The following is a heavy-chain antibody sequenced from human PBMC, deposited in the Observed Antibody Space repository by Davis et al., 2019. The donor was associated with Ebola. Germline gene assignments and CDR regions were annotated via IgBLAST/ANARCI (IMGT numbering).Heavy chain of an antibody. CDR2: IRSKAYGGTT. Sequence: PGGSLRLSCTASGFTFGDYAMSWVRQAPGKGLEWVGFIRSKAYGGTTEYAASVKGRFTISRDDSKSIAYLQMNSLKTEDTAVYYCTRVGQGGCSGGSCYYGWFDPWGQGTLVTVSS. V-gene: IGHV3-49*04. CDR3: TRVGQGGCSGGSCYYGWFDP. J-gene: IGHJ5*02. CDR1: GFTFGDYA. D-gene: IGHD2-15*01.